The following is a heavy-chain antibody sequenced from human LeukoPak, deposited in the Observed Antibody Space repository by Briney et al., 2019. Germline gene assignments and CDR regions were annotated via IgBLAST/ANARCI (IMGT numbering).Heavy chain of an antibody. CDR2: IYYSGST. Sequence: PSETLSLTCTVSGGSISSSSYYWGWIRQPPGKGLEWIGSIYYSGSTYYNPSLKSRVTISVDTSKNQFSLKLSSVTAADTAVYYCARHGSRDSSGYYYGGSDAFDIWGQGTMVTVSS. J-gene: IGHJ3*02. CDR1: GGSISSSSYY. CDR3: ARHGSRDSSGYYYGGSDAFDI. D-gene: IGHD3-22*01. V-gene: IGHV4-39*01.